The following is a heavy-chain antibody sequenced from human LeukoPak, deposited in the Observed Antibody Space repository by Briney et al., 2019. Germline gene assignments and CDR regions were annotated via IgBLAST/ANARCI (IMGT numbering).Heavy chain of an antibody. V-gene: IGHV3-23*01. Sequence: GGSLRLSCAASGFTFSSSWMHWVRQAPGKGLEWVSAISGSGSTYYADSVKGRFTISRDNSKNTLYLQMKSLRAEDTALYYCAKGDCGGDCYSFDYWGQGTLVTVSS. CDR3: AKGDCGGDCYSFDY. CDR1: GFTFSSSW. CDR2: ISGSGST. D-gene: IGHD2-21*02. J-gene: IGHJ4*02.